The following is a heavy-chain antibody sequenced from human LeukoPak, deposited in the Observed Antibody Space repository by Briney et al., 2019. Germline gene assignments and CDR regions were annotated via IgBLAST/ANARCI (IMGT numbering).Heavy chain of an antibody. CDR3: AKEELATPLSAFDY. J-gene: IGHJ4*02. D-gene: IGHD5-24*01. V-gene: IGHV3-23*01. Sequence: GGSLRLSCAASGFTFSSYAMSWVRQAPGKGLEWVSAISCSSGSRYYADSVKGRFTSSIDNSKNTLYLQMNSLRAEDTAVYYCAKEELATPLSAFDYWGQRTLVTVSS. CDR2: ISCSSGSR. CDR1: GFTFSSYA.